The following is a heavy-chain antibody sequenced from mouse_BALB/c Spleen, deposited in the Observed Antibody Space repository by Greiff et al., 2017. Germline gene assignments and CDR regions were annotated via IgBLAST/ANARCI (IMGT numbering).Heavy chain of an antibody. CDR3: ARRLYGYDHYAMDY. Sequence: VMLVESGAELVRPGTSVKISCKASGYTFTNYWLGWVKQRPGHGLEWIGDIYPGGGYTNYNEKFKGKATLTADTSSSTAYMQLSSLTSEDSAVYFCARRLYGYDHYAMDYWGQGTSVTVSS. CDR2: IYPGGGYT. V-gene: IGHV1-63*02. J-gene: IGHJ4*01. CDR1: GYTFTNYW. D-gene: IGHD2-2*01.